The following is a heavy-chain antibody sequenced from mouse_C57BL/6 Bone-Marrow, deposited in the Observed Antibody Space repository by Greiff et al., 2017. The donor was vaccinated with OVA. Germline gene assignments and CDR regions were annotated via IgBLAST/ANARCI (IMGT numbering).Heavy chain of an antibody. J-gene: IGHJ3*01. CDR1: GYTFTSYG. D-gene: IGHD2-3*01. CDR2: IYPRSGNT. CDR3: AREDGYLACFAY. Sequence: QVQLQQSGAEPARPGASVKLSCKASGYTFTSYGISWVKQRTGQGLEWIGEIYPRSGNTYYNEKFKGKATLTADKSSSTAYMELRSLTSEDSAVYFCAREDGYLACFAYWGQGTLVTVSA. V-gene: IGHV1-81*01.